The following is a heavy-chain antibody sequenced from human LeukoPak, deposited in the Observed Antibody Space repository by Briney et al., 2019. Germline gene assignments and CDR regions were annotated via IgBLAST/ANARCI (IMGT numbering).Heavy chain of an antibody. J-gene: IGHJ4*02. D-gene: IGHD3-10*01. CDR3: AREVYYYGSGSYFRHFDY. V-gene: IGHV3-23*01. CDR2: IGGIGGGT. Sequence: PGGSLRLSCAASGFTFSDYYMSWIRQAPGKGLEWVSAIGGIGGGTYYADSVKGRFTISRDNSKNTLYLQMNSLRAEDTAVYYCAREVYYYGSGSYFRHFDYWGQGTLVTVSS. CDR1: GFTFSDYY.